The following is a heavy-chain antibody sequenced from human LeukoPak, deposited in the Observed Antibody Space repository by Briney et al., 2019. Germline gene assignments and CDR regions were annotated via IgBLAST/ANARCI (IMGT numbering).Heavy chain of an antibody. D-gene: IGHD2-2*01. CDR2: ISGSGGST. CDR3: ANDDCSSTSCADY. Sequence: GGSLRLSCAASGFTFSSYGMSWVRQAPGKGLEWVSAISGSGGSTYYADSVKGRFTISGDNSKNTLYLQMNSLRAEDTAVYYCANDDCSSTSCADYWGQGTLVTVSS. CDR1: GFTFSSYG. J-gene: IGHJ4*02. V-gene: IGHV3-23*01.